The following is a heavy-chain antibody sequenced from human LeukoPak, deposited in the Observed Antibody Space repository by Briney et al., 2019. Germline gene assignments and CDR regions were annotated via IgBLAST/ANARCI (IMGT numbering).Heavy chain of an antibody. CDR2: IIPIFGTA. V-gene: IGHV1-69*05. J-gene: IGHJ5*02. CDR1: DGTFSSYA. Sequence: SVTVSCKASDGTFSSYAISWVRQAPGQGLEWMGGIIPIFGTANYAQKFQGRVTITTDESTSTAYMELSSLRSEDTAVYYCARAAWTYGGNSLGFDPWGQGTLVTVSS. CDR3: ARAAWTYGGNSLGFDP. D-gene: IGHD4-23*01.